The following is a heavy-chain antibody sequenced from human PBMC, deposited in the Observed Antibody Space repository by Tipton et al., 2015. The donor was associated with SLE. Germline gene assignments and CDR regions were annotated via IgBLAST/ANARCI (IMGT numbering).Heavy chain of an antibody. CDR1: GFTVSSNY. D-gene: IGHD1-26*01. V-gene: IGHV3-53*05. CDR2: IYSGGNT. Sequence: SLRLSCAASGFTVSSNYMNWVRQAPGKGLEWVSVIYSGGNTNYADSVKGRFTIPRDNSKNMLYLQMNSLRTEDTAVYYCARAPSGRVVGTPTGHGYWGQGTLVTVSS. J-gene: IGHJ4*02. CDR3: ARAPSGRVVGTPTGHGY.